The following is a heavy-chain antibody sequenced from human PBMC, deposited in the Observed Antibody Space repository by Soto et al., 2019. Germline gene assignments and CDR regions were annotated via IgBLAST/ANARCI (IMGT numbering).Heavy chain of an antibody. J-gene: IGHJ6*02. V-gene: IGHV3-23*01. Sequence: ELQLSESGGGLVQPGGSLRLSCVGTGYSFITDATNWVRQAPGKGLEWVSGISVSSDKIFYVDSVRGRFTISRDNSKNTLYLQMNSLRDDDTALYDCTWWDGYADVWGQGTTVIVSS. CDR1: GYSFITDA. CDR2: ISVSSDKI. D-gene: IGHD2-15*01. CDR3: TWWDGYADV.